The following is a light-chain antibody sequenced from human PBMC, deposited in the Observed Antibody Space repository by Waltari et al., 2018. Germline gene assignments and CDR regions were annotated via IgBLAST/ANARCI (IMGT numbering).Light chain of an antibody. Sequence: QSALTQPASVSGSPGQSITISCTGTSSDVGGYNYVSWYQQHPGPTPKPIIFDVNRRPSGVSHRFSGSKSGNTSSLTISGLQAEDEADYYCGSYTTRATHVFGIGTKVTVL. V-gene: IGLV2-14*03. CDR1: SSDVGGYNY. CDR2: DVN. J-gene: IGLJ1*01. CDR3: GSYTTRATHV.